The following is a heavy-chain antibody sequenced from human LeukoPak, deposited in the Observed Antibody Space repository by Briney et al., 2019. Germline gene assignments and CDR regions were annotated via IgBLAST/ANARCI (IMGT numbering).Heavy chain of an antibody. CDR2: IYHSGST. D-gene: IGHD3-22*01. J-gene: IGHJ4*02. Sequence: SETLSLTCAVSGYSITSGYYWAWIRQPPGKGLEWIGNIYHSGSTYYNPSLKSRVTVSVDTSKNQFSLKLSSVTAADTAVYYCARANPDSSAYQIDYWGQGTLVTVSS. V-gene: IGHV4-38-2*01. CDR1: GYSITSGYY. CDR3: ARANPDSSAYQIDY.